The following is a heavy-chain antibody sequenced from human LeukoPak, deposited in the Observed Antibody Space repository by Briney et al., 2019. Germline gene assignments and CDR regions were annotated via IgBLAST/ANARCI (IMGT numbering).Heavy chain of an antibody. Sequence: ASVKVSCKASGGTFSSYAISWVRQAPGQGLEWMGGIIPIFGTANYAQKFQGRVTITTDESTSTAYMELSSLRSEDTAVYYCARASYGSGKMNAFGIWGQGTMVTVSS. CDR3: ARASYGSGKMNAFGI. CDR1: GGTFSSYA. CDR2: IIPIFGTA. J-gene: IGHJ3*02. V-gene: IGHV1-69*05. D-gene: IGHD3-10*01.